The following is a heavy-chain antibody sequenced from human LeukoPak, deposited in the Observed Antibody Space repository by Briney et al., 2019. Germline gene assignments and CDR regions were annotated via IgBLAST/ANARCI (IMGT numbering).Heavy chain of an antibody. CDR1: GYSFTSYW. J-gene: IGHJ6*02. V-gene: IGHV5-51*01. Sequence: GESLKISCEGSGYSFTSYWIGWVRQMPGKGLEWMGIIYPGDSDTKYSPSFQGQVTISADKSISTAYLQWSSLKASDTAMYYCASQTAAGTYYYYGMDVWGQGTTVTVSS. CDR2: IYPGDSDT. D-gene: IGHD6-13*01. CDR3: ASQTAAGTYYYYGMDV.